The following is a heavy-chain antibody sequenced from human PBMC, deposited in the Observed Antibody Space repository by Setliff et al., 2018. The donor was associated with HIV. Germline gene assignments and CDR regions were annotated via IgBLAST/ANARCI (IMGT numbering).Heavy chain of an antibody. D-gene: IGHD3-22*01. CDR1: GFSFSQYG. J-gene: IGHJ4*02. V-gene: IGHV3-33*01. CDR3: ARGGGYYAPLVY. Sequence: LRLSCAASGFSFSQYGMHWVRQAPGKGLQWVAVMWYDGSKKYYADSVKGRFTISRDNAKNSLYLQMNSLRAEDTAVYYCARGGGYYAPLVYWGQGTLVTVSS. CDR2: MWYDGSKK.